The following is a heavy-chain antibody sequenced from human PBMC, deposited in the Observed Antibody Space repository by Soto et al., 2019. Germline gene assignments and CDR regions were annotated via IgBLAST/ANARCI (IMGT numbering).Heavy chain of an antibody. D-gene: IGHD6-19*01. CDR2: ISYDGSNK. Sequence: PGGSLRLSCAASGFTFSSYAMHWVRQAPGKGLEWVAVISYDGSNKYYADSVKGRFTISRDNSKNTLYLQMNSLRAEDTAVYYCARATYSSGRYALDYYYGMDVWGQGTTVTVSS. CDR3: ARATYSSGRYALDYYYGMDV. CDR1: GFTFSSYA. J-gene: IGHJ6*02. V-gene: IGHV3-30-3*01.